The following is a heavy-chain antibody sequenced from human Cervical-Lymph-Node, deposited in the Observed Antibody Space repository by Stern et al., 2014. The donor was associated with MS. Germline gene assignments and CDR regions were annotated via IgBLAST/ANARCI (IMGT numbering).Heavy chain of an antibody. J-gene: IGHJ4*02. CDR1: GFTFSNYA. V-gene: IGHV3-21*01. CDR3: ARIVTDGIY. Sequence: VQLVQSGGGLVKPGGSLRLSCAASGFTFSNYAMNWVRQAPGKGLEWVSSISRSSTYISYADSVKGRFTISRDNADNSLYLQMNSLRAEDTAVYYCARIVTDGIYWGQGTLVTVAS. CDR2: ISRSSTYI. D-gene: IGHD6-13*01.